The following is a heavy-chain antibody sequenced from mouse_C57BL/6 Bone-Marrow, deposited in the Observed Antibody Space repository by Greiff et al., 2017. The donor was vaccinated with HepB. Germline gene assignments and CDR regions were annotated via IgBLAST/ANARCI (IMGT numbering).Heavy chain of an antibody. CDR3: ARAHFPTAQATGYYFDY. CDR2: ISYDGSN. CDR1: GYSITSGYY. Sequence: EVQVVESGPGLVKPSQSLSLTCSVTGYSITSGYYWNWIRQFPGNKLEWMGYISYDGSNNYNPSLKNRISITRDTSKNQFFLKLNSVTTEDTATYYCARAHFPTAQATGYYFDYWGQGTTLTVSS. V-gene: IGHV3-6*01. J-gene: IGHJ2*01. D-gene: IGHD3-2*02.